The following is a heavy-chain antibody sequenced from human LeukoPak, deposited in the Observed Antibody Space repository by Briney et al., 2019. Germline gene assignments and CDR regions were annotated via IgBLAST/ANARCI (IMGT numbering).Heavy chain of an antibody. CDR1: GDSMSYYY. CDR2: MYYTGRT. V-gene: IGHV4-59*01. J-gene: IGHJ4*02. Sequence: PSETLSLTCTVSGDSMSYYYWSWIRQTPGKGLEWLGYMYYTGRTKYNPSLKSRVTFSLDMSKNQFSLRLDSVTAADTAMYYCTRITIHGNSGYWGQGTLVTVSS. CDR3: TRITIHGNSGY. D-gene: IGHD5-24*01.